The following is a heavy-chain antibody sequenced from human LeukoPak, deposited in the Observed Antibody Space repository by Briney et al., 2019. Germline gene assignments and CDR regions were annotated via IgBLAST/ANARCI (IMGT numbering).Heavy chain of an antibody. Sequence: GGSLRLSCAASGLTFSSSWMSWVRQAPGKGLEWVANTDQDGDEKYYVDSVKGRFTISRDNAKNSLYLQMNSLIPEDTAVYYCAKSGSYFDFDYWGQGTLVTVSS. CDR1: GLTFSSSW. D-gene: IGHD1-26*01. V-gene: IGHV3-7*01. CDR3: AKSGSYFDFDY. CDR2: TDQDGDEK. J-gene: IGHJ4*02.